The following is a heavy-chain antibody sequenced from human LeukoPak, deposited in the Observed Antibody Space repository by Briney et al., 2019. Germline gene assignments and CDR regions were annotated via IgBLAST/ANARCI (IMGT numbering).Heavy chain of an antibody. D-gene: IGHD3-22*01. CDR3: ARGPLLTRVYDSSGYCLNY. CDR1: GGSFSGYY. CDR2: ISHSGST. V-gene: IGHV4-34*01. J-gene: IGHJ4*02. Sequence: PSETLSLTCAVYGGSFSGYYWSWIRQPPGKGLEWIGEISHSGSTNYNPSLKSRVTISVDTSKNQFSLKLSSVTAADTAVYYCARGPLLTRVYDSSGYCLNYWGQGILVTVSS.